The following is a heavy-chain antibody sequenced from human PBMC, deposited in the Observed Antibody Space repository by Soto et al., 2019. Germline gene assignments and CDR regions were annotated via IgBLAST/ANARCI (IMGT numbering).Heavy chain of an antibody. D-gene: IGHD4-17*01. V-gene: IGHV3-49*03. J-gene: IGHJ6*02. CDR2: IRSKAYGGTA. CDR1: GFTFGDYA. CDR3: DRDLASSDNDDLYGMER. Sequence: GGSLRLSCVASGFTFGDYAMSWFRQAPGGGLEWVGFIRSKAYGGTAEYAASVKGRFTVSRDDSKSSAYPQMNSLKSEATSVYYCDRDLASSDNDDLYGMERWGQGTQVTASS.